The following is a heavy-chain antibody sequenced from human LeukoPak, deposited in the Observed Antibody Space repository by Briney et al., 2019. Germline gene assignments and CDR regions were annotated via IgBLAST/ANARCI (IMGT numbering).Heavy chain of an antibody. Sequence: GGSLRLSCAASGFTFSSYSMNWVRQAPGKGLEWVSSIISSSSHMYYADSVKDRFTISRDNAKNSLYLQMNSLRAEDTAVYYCATTRAPSNGRVLYYMDVWGKGTTVTVSS. V-gene: IGHV3-21*01. CDR2: IISSSSHM. D-gene: IGHD1-1*01. J-gene: IGHJ6*03. CDR1: GFTFSSYS. CDR3: ATTRAPSNGRVLYYMDV.